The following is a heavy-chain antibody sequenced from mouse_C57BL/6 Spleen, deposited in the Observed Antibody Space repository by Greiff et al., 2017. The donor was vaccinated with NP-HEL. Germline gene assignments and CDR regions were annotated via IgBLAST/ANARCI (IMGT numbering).Heavy chain of an antibody. Sequence: QVRLKQSGAELVRPGASVTLSCKASGYTFTDYEMHWVKQTPVHGLEWIGAIDPETGGTAYNQKFKGKAILTADKSSSTAYMELRSLTSEDSAVYYCTRASNGYYDGAMDYWGQGTSVTVSS. CDR3: TRASNGYYDGAMDY. V-gene: IGHV1-15*01. CDR1: GYTFTDYE. CDR2: IDPETGGT. J-gene: IGHJ4*01. D-gene: IGHD2-3*01.